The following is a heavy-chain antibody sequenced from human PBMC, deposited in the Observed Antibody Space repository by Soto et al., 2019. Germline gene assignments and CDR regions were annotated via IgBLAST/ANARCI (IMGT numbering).Heavy chain of an antibody. J-gene: IGHJ6*02. CDR1: GFTFSSYW. CDR2: INSDGSST. Sequence: PVGSLRLSCAASGFTFSSYWMHWVRQAPGKGLVWVSRINSDGSSTSYADSVKGRFTISRDNAKNTLYLQMNSLRAEDTAVYYCARDPLYPTYYDFWSGYYHYYYYGMDVWGQGTTVTVSS. CDR3: ARDPLYPTYYDFWSGYYHYYYYGMDV. D-gene: IGHD3-3*01. V-gene: IGHV3-74*01.